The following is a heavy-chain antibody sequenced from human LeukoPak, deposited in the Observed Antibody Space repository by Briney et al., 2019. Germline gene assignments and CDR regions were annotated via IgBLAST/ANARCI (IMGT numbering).Heavy chain of an antibody. D-gene: IGHD2-15*01. CDR1: GFTFSSYW. CDR3: ARDLHRVVVAATPPGFVDP. J-gene: IGHJ5*02. CDR2: IKQDGSEK. Sequence: GGTLRLSCAASGFTFSSYWMSWVRQAPGKGLEWVANIKQDGSEKYYVDSVKGRFTISRDNAKNSLYLQMNSLRAEDTAVYYCARDLHRVVVAATPPGFVDPWGQGTLVTVSS. V-gene: IGHV3-7*01.